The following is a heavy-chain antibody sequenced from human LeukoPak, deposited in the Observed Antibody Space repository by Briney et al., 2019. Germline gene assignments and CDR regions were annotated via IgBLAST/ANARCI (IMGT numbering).Heavy chain of an antibody. CDR3: ARAGENYYDFYY. Sequence: ASVTVSCKASGYTFTIFYMHWVRQAPGQGLEWMGIFNPSGSSTTYARKFQGRVTMTRDTSTSIVYMELSSLGSEDTAVYYCARAGENYYDFYYWGQGTLVTVSS. D-gene: IGHD1-26*01. CDR2: FNPSGSST. V-gene: IGHV1-46*01. CDR1: GYTFTIFY. J-gene: IGHJ4*02.